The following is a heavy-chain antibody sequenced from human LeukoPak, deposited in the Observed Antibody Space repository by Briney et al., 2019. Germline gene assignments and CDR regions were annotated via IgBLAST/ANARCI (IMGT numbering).Heavy chain of an antibody. Sequence: SETLSLTCTVSGGSISSYYWSWFRQSAGKGLEWIGRISTTGSTNYNPPLKSRVTMSLDTSKNQFSLRVSSVTAADTAVYYCAGAPNTYYFDYWGQGTLVTVSS. CDR1: GGSISSYY. V-gene: IGHV4-4*07. CDR2: ISTTGST. D-gene: IGHD2-8*01. J-gene: IGHJ4*02. CDR3: AGAPNTYYFDY.